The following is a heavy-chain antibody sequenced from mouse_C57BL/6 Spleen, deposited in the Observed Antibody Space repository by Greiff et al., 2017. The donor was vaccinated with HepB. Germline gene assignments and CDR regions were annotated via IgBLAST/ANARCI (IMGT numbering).Heavy chain of an antibody. CDR1: GYTFTDYY. CDR2: INPNNGGT. J-gene: IGHJ2*01. V-gene: IGHV1-26*01. Sequence: EVKLQQSGPELVKPGASVKISCKASGYTFTDYYMNWVKQSHGKSLEWIGDINPNNGGTSYNQKFKGKATLTVDKSSSTAYMELRSLTSEDSAVYYCAREIYQSYFDYWGQGTTLTVSS. D-gene: IGHD2-1*01. CDR3: AREIYQSYFDY.